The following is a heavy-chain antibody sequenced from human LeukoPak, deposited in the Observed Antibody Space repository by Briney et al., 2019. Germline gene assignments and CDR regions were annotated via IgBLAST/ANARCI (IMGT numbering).Heavy chain of an antibody. Sequence: GGSLRLSCAASGFTFSSYAMHWVRQAPGKGLEWVAVISYDGSNKYYADSVKGRFTISRDNSKNTLYLQMNSLRAEDTAVYYCARAPLVATNYFDYWGQGTLVTVSS. J-gene: IGHJ4*02. CDR1: GFTFSSYA. V-gene: IGHV3-30-3*01. CDR3: ARAPLVATNYFDY. CDR2: ISYDGSNK. D-gene: IGHD5-12*01.